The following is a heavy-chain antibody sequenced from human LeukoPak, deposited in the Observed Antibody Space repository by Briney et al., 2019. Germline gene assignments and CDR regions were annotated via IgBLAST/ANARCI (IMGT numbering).Heavy chain of an antibody. V-gene: IGHV4-4*09. J-gene: IGHJ3*02. CDR3: ARLWYYYDSSGYYYLDAFDI. D-gene: IGHD3-22*01. CDR2: IYTSGST. Sequence: SETLSLTCTVSGGSISSYYWSWIRQPPGKGLEWIGYIYTSGSTNYNPSLKSRVTISVDTSKNQFSLKLSSVTAADTAVYYCARLWYYYDSSGYYYLDAFDIWGQGTMVTVSS. CDR1: GGSISSYY.